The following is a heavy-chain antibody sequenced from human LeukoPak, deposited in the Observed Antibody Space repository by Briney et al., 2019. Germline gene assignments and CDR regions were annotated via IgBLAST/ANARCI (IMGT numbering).Heavy chain of an antibody. CDR3: ARATEYQLHYYYYYMDV. Sequence: ALVKVSCKASGYTFTGYYMHWVRQAPGQGLEWMGRINPNSGGTNYAQKFQGRVTMTRDTSISTAYMELSRLRSDDTAVYYCARATEYQLHYYYYYMDVWGKGTTVTVSS. J-gene: IGHJ6*03. V-gene: IGHV1-2*06. D-gene: IGHD2-2*01. CDR1: GYTFTGYY. CDR2: INPNSGGT.